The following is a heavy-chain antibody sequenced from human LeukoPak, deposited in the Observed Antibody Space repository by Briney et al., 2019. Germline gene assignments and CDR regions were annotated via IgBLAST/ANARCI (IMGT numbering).Heavy chain of an antibody. D-gene: IGHD5-24*01. V-gene: IGHV3-7*01. CDR1: GFTFSDYY. J-gene: IGHJ4*02. CDR3: ARETPRRGETRDGYR. CDR2: IKEDGSET. Sequence: GGSLRLSCAASGFTFSDYYMSWVRQVPGKGLECLANIKEDGSETYYADSVKGRFTISRDNPKNLLFLQINSLRVEDTAVYYCARETPRRGETRDGYRWGQGTVVTVSS.